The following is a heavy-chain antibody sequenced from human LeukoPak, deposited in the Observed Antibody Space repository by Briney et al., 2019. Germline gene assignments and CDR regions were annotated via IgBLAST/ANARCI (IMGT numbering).Heavy chain of an antibody. D-gene: IGHD2-15*01. Sequence: PGGSLRLSCAASGFTFTTYSMNWVRQSPGKGLEWVSSISSSRSYIYYADSVKGRFTISRDNAKNSLYLQMHSLRAADKAVYYCAVNSGSGHTDYWGQGTLVTVSS. V-gene: IGHV3-21*01. J-gene: IGHJ4*02. CDR3: AVNSGSGHTDY. CDR1: GFTFTTYS. CDR2: ISSSRSYI.